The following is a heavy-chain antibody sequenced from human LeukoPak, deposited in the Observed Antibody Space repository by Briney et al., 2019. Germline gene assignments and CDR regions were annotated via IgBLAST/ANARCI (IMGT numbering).Heavy chain of an antibody. Sequence: GGSLRLSCAASGFTFSSYAMSWVRQAPGKGLEWVSFISSSSSYIYYADSVKGRFTISRDNSKNTLYLQINSLRAEDTAVHYCAKDHLPGIVVADRDYWGQGTLVTVSS. J-gene: IGHJ4*02. D-gene: IGHD6-19*01. CDR1: GFTFSSYA. V-gene: IGHV3-23*01. CDR2: ISSSSSYI. CDR3: AKDHLPGIVVADRDY.